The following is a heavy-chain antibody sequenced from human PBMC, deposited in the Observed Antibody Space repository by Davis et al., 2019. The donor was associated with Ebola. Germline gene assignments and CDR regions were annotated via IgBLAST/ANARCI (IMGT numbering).Heavy chain of an antibody. Sequence: GGSLRLSCAASGFTFSSYEMNWVRQAPGKGLEWVSYISSNSGTMYYADSVKGRFTISRDNAKNSLYLQLNSLTDEDSAVYYCARAWTFGLGYYHYIDVWGKGTTVTVSS. V-gene: IGHV3-48*03. J-gene: IGHJ6*03. CDR2: ISSNSGTM. D-gene: IGHD3/OR15-3a*01. CDR3: ARAWTFGLGYYHYIDV. CDR1: GFTFSSYE.